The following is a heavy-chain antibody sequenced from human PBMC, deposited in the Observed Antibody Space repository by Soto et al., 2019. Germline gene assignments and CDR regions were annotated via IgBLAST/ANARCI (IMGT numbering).Heavy chain of an antibody. Sequence: GSLRLSCAASGFTFSSYGMHWVRQAPGKGLEWVAVISYDGSNKYYADSVKGRFTISRDNSKNTLYLQMNSLRAEDTAVYYCAKVKDGSGSYYNGGFDPWGQGTLVTVSS. D-gene: IGHD3-10*01. CDR1: GFTFSSYG. CDR2: ISYDGSNK. J-gene: IGHJ5*02. CDR3: AKVKDGSGSYYNGGFDP. V-gene: IGHV3-30*18.